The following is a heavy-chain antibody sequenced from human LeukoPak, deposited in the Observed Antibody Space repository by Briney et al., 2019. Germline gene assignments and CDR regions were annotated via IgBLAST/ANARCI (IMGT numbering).Heavy chain of an antibody. D-gene: IGHD2-2*01. J-gene: IGHJ1*01. V-gene: IGHV3-30*03. Sequence: PGRSLRLSCAASGFTFSSYGMHWARQAPGKGLGWVAVISYDGSNKYYADSVKGRFTISRDNSKNTLYLQMNSLRAEDTAVYYCAREGYCSSTSCYREYFQHWGQGTLVTVSS. CDR2: ISYDGSNK. CDR3: AREGYCSSTSCYREYFQH. CDR1: GFTFSSYG.